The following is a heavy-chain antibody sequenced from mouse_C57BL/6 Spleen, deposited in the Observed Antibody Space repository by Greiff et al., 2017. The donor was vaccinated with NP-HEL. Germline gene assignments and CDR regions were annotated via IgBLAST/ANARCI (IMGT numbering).Heavy chain of an antibody. J-gene: IGHJ2*01. Sequence: VQLQQPGAELVKPGASVKLSCKASGYTFTSYWMHWVKQRPGQGLEWIGMIHPNSGSTNYNEKFKSKATLTVDKSSSTAYMQLSSLTSEDSAVYYCARRYYGSSTVGFDYWGQGTTLTVSS. CDR2: IHPNSGST. V-gene: IGHV1-64*01. CDR3: ARRYYGSSTVGFDY. D-gene: IGHD1-1*01. CDR1: GYTFTSYW.